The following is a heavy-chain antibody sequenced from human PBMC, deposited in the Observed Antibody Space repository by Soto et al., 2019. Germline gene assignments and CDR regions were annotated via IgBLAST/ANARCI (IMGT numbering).Heavy chain of an antibody. J-gene: IGHJ4*02. V-gene: IGHV1-8*01. D-gene: IGHD5-12*01. CDR3: ARGDGYILDY. Sequence: QVQLVQSGAEVKKPGASVKVSCKASGYTFISYDINWVRQATGQGLEWMGWMNPNTGDTGYAQKFQGRVTMTRNTSINTANLELSSLRSDDTVVYFCARGDGYILDYWGQGTLVTVSS. CDR2: MNPNTGDT. CDR1: GYTFISYD.